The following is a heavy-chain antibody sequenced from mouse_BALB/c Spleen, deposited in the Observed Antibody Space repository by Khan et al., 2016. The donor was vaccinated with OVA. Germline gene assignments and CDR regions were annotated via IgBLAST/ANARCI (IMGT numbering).Heavy chain of an antibody. J-gene: IGHJ2*01. CDR2: INPTSGYT. Sequence: QLKQSGAELARPGASVKMSCKASGYTFTTYTMHWVKQRPGQGLEWIGYINPTSGYTDYNEKFKDRATLSADRSSSTAYMQLSSLTSEDSAVYYCTRDRIDYWGQGTTLTVAS. V-gene: IGHV1-4*01. CDR3: TRDRIDY. CDR1: GYTFTTYT.